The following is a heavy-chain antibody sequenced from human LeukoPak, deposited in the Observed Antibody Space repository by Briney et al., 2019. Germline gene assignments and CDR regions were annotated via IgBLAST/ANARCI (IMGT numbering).Heavy chain of an antibody. V-gene: IGHV4-39*07. Sequence: SETLSLTCTVSGGSISSSSYYWGWIRQPPGKGLEWIGSIYYSGGTYYNPSLKSRVTIPVDTSKNQYSLKLSSVTAADTAVYYCARVPAVVTASRFGAFDIWGQGTMVTVSS. J-gene: IGHJ3*02. CDR1: GGSISSSSYY. D-gene: IGHD2-21*02. CDR3: ARVPAVVTASRFGAFDI. CDR2: IYYSGGT.